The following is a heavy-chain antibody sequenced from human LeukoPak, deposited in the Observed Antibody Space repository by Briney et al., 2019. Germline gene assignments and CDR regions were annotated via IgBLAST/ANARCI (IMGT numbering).Heavy chain of an antibody. Sequence: GGSLRLSCRASGFTFSGYATKWVRQAPGKEMEWVSSITGTTGNTYVADSVKGRFSISRDNSRNTLYLQMNNFRAEDTAIYYCAKGTLATCTGARCYPFDSWGQGALVTVSS. CDR1: GFTFSGYA. J-gene: IGHJ4*02. CDR2: ITGTTGNT. D-gene: IGHD2-8*02. CDR3: AKGTLATCTGARCYPFDS. V-gene: IGHV3-23*01.